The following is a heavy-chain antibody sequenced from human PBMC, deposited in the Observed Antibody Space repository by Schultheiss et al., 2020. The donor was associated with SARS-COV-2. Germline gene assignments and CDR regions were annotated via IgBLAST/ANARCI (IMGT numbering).Heavy chain of an antibody. CDR2: IKQDGSVQ. V-gene: IGHV3-7*01. Sequence: GGSLRLSCAASGFLFRSYTMNWVRQAPGKGLQWVANIKQDGSVQHYVDSVRGRFIISRDNAKNSLYLQMNSLRAEDTAVYYCARGTPWYYYDSSGQYDYWGQGTLVTVSS. J-gene: IGHJ4*02. CDR1: GFLFRSYT. CDR3: ARGTPWYYYDSSGQYDY. D-gene: IGHD3-22*01.